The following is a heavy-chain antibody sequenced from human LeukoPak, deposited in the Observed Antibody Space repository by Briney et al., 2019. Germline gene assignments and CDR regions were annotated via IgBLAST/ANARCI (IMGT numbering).Heavy chain of an antibody. CDR1: GFPFSGYA. CDR3: AREGPTERAFDI. V-gene: IGHV3-23*01. J-gene: IGHJ3*02. CDR2: FSGSGTST. D-gene: IGHD4-17*01. Sequence: GGSLRLSCAASGFPFSGYAMSWVRQTPGKGLEWVAAFSGSGTSTYYADSVKGRFTISRDNSKNSLYLQMNSLRAEDTAVYYCAREGPTERAFDIWGQGTMVTVSS.